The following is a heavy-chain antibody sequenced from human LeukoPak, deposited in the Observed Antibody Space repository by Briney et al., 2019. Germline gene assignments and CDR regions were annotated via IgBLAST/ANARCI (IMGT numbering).Heavy chain of an antibody. J-gene: IGHJ5*02. V-gene: IGHV4-61*05. D-gene: IGHD2-15*01. Sequence: SETLSLTCTVSGGSISSSSYYWGWIRQPPGKGLEWIGYIYYSGSTNYNPSLKSRVTISVDTSKNQFSLKLSSVTAADAAVYYCAREGYCSGGSCYSGASNWFDPWGQGTLVTVSS. CDR1: GGSISSSSYY. CDR3: AREGYCSGGSCYSGASNWFDP. CDR2: IYYSGST.